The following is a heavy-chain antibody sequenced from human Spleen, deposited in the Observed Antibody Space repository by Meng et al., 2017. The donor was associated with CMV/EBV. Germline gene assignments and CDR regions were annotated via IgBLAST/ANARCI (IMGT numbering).Heavy chain of an antibody. CDR2: IKSKTDGGTT. V-gene: IGHV3-15*01. Sequence: VQRVAAGGGFGKPGGSLRLSCAASGFTFSNAWMSWVRQAPGKGLGWVGRIKSKTDGGTTDYAAPVKGRFTISRDDSKNTLYLQMNSLKTEDTAVYYCTTALYYDLYFDYWGQGTLVTVSS. CDR3: TTALYYDLYFDY. CDR1: GFTFSNAW. J-gene: IGHJ4*02. D-gene: IGHD1-26*01.